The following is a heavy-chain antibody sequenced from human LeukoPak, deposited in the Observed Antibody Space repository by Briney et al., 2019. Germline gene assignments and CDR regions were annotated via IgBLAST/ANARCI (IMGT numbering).Heavy chain of an antibody. J-gene: IGHJ4*02. Sequence: SQTLSLTCTVSGGSISSGGYYWSWIRQHPGKGLEWIGYIYYSGSTYYNPSLKSRVTISVDTSKNQFSLKLSSVTAADTAVYYCARLSRPGYYFDYWGQGTLVTVSS. CDR1: GGSISSGGYY. V-gene: IGHV4-31*03. D-gene: IGHD3-3*02. CDR3: ARLSRPGYYFDY. CDR2: IYYSGST.